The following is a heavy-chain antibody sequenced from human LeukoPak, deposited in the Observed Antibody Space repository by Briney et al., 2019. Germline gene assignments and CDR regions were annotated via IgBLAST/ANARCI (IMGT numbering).Heavy chain of an antibody. J-gene: IGHJ4*02. D-gene: IGHD6-13*01. V-gene: IGHV3-11*06. CDR1: GSTHSHHH. CDR2: ISSSSSYT. Sequence: APGSTHSHHHTNKTHHPPRKRLEWVSYISSSSSYTNYADSVKGRFTISRDNAKNSLYLQMNSLRAEDTAVYYCASSSSWYIFDYWGQGTLVTVSS. CDR3: ASSSSWYIFDY.